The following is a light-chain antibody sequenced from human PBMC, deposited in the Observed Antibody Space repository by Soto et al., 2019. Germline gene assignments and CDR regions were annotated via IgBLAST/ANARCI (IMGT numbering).Light chain of an antibody. CDR2: DAT. V-gene: IGKV1-5*01. CDR3: QQFAKSST. J-gene: IGKJ1*01. CDR1: HNIERW. Sequence: QMTQSPSTLSASVGDRVTITCRASHNIERWMAWYQQKPGRAPSLLIFDATTLHSGVPSRFSGGGSGTEFTLTINGRQPDDFATYYCQQFAKSSTFGQGTTVEIK.